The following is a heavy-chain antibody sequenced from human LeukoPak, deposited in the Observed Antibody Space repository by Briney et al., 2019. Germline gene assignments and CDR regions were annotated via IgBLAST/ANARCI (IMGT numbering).Heavy chain of an antibody. Sequence: GASVKVSCKTSGYTFTGYYMNWVRQAPGQGLEWMGRINPNNGGTNYAQKFQGRVTMTRDTSISTAYMELSRLRSDDTAVYYCARVGDGLNDAFDIWGQGTMVTVPS. CDR2: INPNNGGT. D-gene: IGHD5-24*01. CDR3: ARVGDGLNDAFDI. J-gene: IGHJ3*02. CDR1: GYTFTGYY. V-gene: IGHV1-2*06.